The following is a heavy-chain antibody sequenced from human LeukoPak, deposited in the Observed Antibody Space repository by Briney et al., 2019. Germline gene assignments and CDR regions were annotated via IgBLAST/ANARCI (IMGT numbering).Heavy chain of an antibody. V-gene: IGHV3-13*01. CDR1: GFTFIDYD. CDR2: IGIRGDT. CDR3: ARGGIQVSGIDEFDY. J-gene: IGHJ4*02. D-gene: IGHD6-19*01. Sequence: PGGSLRLSCAASGFTFIDYDMHWVRHVIGKGMEWVSAIGIRGDTHYSGSVKGRLTISRENAESSLYLQMNSLRAEDTAVYYCARGGIQVSGIDEFDYWGQGTLVTVSS.